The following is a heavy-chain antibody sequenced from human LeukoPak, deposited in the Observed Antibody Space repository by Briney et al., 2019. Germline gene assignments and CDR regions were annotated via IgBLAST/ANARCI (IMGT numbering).Heavy chain of an antibody. V-gene: IGHV4-59*01. J-gene: IGHJ4*02. CDR1: GGSISSYY. CDR3: ARDLGSSFDY. Sequence: SETLSLTCTVSGGSISSYYWSWIRQPPGKGLEWVGYIYYSGSTNYNPSLKSRVTISVDTSKNQFSLKLSSVTAADTAVYYCARDLGSSFDYWGQGTLVTVSS. CDR2: IYYSGST. D-gene: IGHD2/OR15-2a*01.